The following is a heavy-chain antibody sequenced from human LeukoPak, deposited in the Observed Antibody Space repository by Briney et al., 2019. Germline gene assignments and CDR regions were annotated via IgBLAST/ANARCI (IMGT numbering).Heavy chain of an antibody. CDR2: ISGSGGST. V-gene: IGHV3-23*01. Sequence: EGSLRLSCAASGFTFSSYAMSWVRQAPGKGLEWVSAISGSGGSTYYADSVKGRFTISRDNSKNTLYLQMNSLRAEDTAVYYCAKERGGEVAGEIDYWGQGTLVTVSS. CDR1: GFTFSSYA. D-gene: IGHD6-19*01. J-gene: IGHJ4*02. CDR3: AKERGGEVAGEIDY.